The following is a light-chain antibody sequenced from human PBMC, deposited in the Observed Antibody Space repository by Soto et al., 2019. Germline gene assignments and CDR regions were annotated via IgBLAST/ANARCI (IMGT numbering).Light chain of an antibody. J-gene: IGLJ2*01. Sequence: QSVLTQPASVSGSPGQSITISCTGTNSDVGGYNYVSWYQQHPGKAPKLMIYEVSNRPSGVSDRFSGSKSGNTASLTISGLQAEDEADYYCCSYADIHVVFGGGTKLTVL. CDR3: CSYADIHVV. CDR2: EVS. V-gene: IGLV2-14*01. CDR1: NSDVGGYNY.